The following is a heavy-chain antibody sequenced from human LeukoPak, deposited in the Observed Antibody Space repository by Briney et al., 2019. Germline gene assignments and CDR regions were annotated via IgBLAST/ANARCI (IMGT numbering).Heavy chain of an antibody. J-gene: IGHJ4*02. CDR2: IYYSGST. CDR1: GGSISSSSYY. Sequence: PSETLSLTCTVSGGSISSSSYYWGWIRQPPGKGLEWIGSIYYSGSTYYNPSLKSRVTISVDTSKNQCSLKLSSVTAADTAVYYCARHTLRLRYFDWYSYYFDYWGQGTLVTVSS. D-gene: IGHD3-9*01. CDR3: ARHTLRLRYFDWYSYYFDY. V-gene: IGHV4-39*01.